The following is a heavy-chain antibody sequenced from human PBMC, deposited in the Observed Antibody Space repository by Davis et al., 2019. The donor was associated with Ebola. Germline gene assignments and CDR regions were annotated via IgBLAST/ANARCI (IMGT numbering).Heavy chain of an antibody. Sequence: GGSLRLSCAVSGFTFSSYSMNWVRQSPGRGLEWLSSITSSSSYIYYADSVRGRFTISRDNAKNSLYLQMNSLRADDTAVYYCVRDVTIWGQGTMVTVSS. CDR3: VRDVTI. CDR1: GFTFSSYS. D-gene: IGHD2/OR15-2a*01. J-gene: IGHJ3*02. CDR2: ITSSSSYI. V-gene: IGHV3-21*01.